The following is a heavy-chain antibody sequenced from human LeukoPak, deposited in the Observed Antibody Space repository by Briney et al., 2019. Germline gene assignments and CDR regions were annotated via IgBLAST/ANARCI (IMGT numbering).Heavy chain of an antibody. CDR2: IISIFGTA. CDR1: GGTFSSYA. V-gene: IGHV1-69*13. D-gene: IGHD6-13*01. J-gene: IGHJ5*02. Sequence: SVKVSCKASGGTFSSYAISWVRQAPGQGLEWMGGIISIFGTANYAQKFQGRVTITADESTSTAYMELSSLRSEDTAVYYCAREESSRLSAWFDPWGQGTLVTVSS. CDR3: AREESSRLSAWFDP.